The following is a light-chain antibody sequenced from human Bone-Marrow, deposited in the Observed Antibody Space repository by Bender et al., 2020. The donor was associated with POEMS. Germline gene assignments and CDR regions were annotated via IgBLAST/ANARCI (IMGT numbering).Light chain of an antibody. J-gene: IGLJ1*01. CDR3: CSYAGSSTYV. Sequence: QSALTQPASVSGSPGQSITISCTGTSSDVGAYTYVSWYQHHPGKAPKLMIYEGSKRPSGVSNRFSGSKSDNTASLTISGLQAEDEADYYCCSYAGSSTYVFGTGTKVTVL. CDR2: EGS. CDR1: SSDVGAYTY. V-gene: IGLV2-23*01.